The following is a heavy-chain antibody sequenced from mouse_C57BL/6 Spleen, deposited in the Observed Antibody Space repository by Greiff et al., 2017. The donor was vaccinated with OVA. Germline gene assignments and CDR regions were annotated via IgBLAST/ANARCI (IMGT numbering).Heavy chain of an antibody. V-gene: IGHV5-6*01. CDR2: ISSGGSYT. CDR3: AGRGGATEVATPYYFDY. CDR1: GFTFSSYG. D-gene: IGHD1-1*01. J-gene: IGHJ2*01. Sequence: EVQVVESGGDLVKPGGSLKLSCAASGFTFSSYGMSWVRQTPDKRLEWVATISSGGSYTYYPDSVTGRFTISRVNAKNTLYLQMSSLKSEDTAMYYCAGRGGATEVATPYYFDYWGQGTTLTVSS.